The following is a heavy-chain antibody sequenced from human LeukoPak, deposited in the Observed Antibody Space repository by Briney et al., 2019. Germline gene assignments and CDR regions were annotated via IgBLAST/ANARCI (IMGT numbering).Heavy chain of an antibody. D-gene: IGHD5-24*01. CDR1: GFTFSTYS. J-gene: IGHJ4*02. V-gene: IGHV3-48*02. CDR3: ARASFQRWLQLGGD. CDR2: ISSSRSTI. Sequence: GGSLRLSCTASGFTFSTYSMNWVRQAPGKGLEWVSYISSSRSTIYYADSVKGRFTISRDNAKNSLYLQMNSLRDEDTAVYYCARASFQRWLQLGGDWGQGTLVTVSS.